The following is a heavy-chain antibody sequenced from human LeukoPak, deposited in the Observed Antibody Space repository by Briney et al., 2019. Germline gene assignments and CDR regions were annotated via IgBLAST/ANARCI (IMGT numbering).Heavy chain of an antibody. D-gene: IGHD3-10*01. CDR3: SAGTGKSDFDY. Sequence: GGSLRLSCAASGFAFNDAWMNWVRQAPGNGLEWVGRIKSKSDGGTRDFAAPGKGRFIISRDDSKNTVYLQMTSLKTEDTAVYYCSAGTGKSDFDYWGQGTLVTVSS. CDR1: GFAFNDAW. V-gene: IGHV3-15*07. CDR2: IKSKSDGGTR. J-gene: IGHJ4*02.